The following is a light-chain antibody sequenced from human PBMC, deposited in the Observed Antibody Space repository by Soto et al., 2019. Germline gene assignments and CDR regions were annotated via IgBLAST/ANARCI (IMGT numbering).Light chain of an antibody. CDR2: EVT. CDR3: SSYAGSSSVI. Sequence: QSALTQPASVSGSPGQSITISCTGSSSDVGSYNLVSWYQQHPGQAPKLIIYEVTKRPSGVSTRFSGSKSGNTASLTISGLQAEDEADYYCSSYAGSSSVIFGGGTQLTVL. V-gene: IGLV2-23*02. CDR1: SSDVGSYNL. J-gene: IGLJ2*01.